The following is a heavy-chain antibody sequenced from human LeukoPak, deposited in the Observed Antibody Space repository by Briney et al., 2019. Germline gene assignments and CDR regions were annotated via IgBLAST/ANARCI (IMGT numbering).Heavy chain of an antibody. V-gene: IGHV4-39*01. CDR2: IYYSGST. CDR3: ARRAETDYDFWANWFDP. D-gene: IGHD3-3*01. Sequence: SETLSLTCTVSGGSISSSSYYWGWIRQPPGKGLEWIGSIYYSGSTYYNPSLKSRVTISVDTSKIQFSLKLSSVTAADTAVYYCARRAETDYDFWANWFDPWGQGTLVTVSS. J-gene: IGHJ5*02. CDR1: GGSISSSSYY.